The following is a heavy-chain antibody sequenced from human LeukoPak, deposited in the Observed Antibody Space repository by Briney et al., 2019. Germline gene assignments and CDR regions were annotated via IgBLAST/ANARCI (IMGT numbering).Heavy chain of an antibody. J-gene: IGHJ4*02. CDR3: AVHGGTRARGHYYGSGSYYRYFDY. CDR2: IYHSGST. Sequence: SQTLSLTCAVSGGSISSGGYSWSWIRQPPGKGLEWIGYIYHSGSTYYNPSLKSRVTISVDRSKNQFSLKLSSVTAADTAVYYCAVHGGTRARGHYYGSGSYYRYFDYWGQGTLVTVSS. D-gene: IGHD3-10*01. CDR1: GGSISSGGYS. V-gene: IGHV4-30-2*01.